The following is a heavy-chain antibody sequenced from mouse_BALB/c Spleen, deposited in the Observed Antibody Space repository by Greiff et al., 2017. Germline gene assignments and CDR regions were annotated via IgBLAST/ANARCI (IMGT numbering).Heavy chain of an antibody. CDR1: GFTFSSYA. CDR2: ISSGGSYT. CDR3: ARDYYGSVGWYFDV. J-gene: IGHJ1*01. V-gene: IGHV5-9-4*01. D-gene: IGHD1-2*01. Sequence: EVKLVESGGGLVKPGGSLKLSCAASGFTFSSYAMSWVRQSPEKRLEWVAEISSGGSYTYYPDTVTGRFTISRDNAKNTLYLEMSSLRSEDTAMYYCARDYYGSVGWYFDVWGAGTTVTVSS.